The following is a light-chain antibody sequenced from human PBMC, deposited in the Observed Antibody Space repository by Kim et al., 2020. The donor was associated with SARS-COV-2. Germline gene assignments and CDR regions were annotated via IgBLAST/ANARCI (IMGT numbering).Light chain of an antibody. CDR1: QSHVFSDGKTY. CDR2: KVS. J-gene: IGKJ4*01. CDR3: MHSTLWPPSLT. Sequence: DVIMTQSPLSLTVTLGQPASISCRASQSHVFSDGKTYLNWFHQRPGQSPRRLIYKVSNRDSGVPDRFSGSGSGTDFTLKISRVDAVVFGFYYFMHSTLWPPSLTFGGGTK. V-gene: IGKV2-30*01.